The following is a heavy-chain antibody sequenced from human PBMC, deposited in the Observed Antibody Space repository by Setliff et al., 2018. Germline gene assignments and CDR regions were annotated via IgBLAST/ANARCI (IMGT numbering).Heavy chain of an antibody. J-gene: IGHJ5*02. D-gene: IGHD3-10*01. Sequence: PSETLSLTCAVSGYSISSGYYWGWIRQPPGKGLEWIGSTYHSGSTYYNPSLKSRVTISVDTSKNQFSLKLSSVTAADTAVYYCARHVNGSGKYYNWFDPWGQGTLVTVSS. CDR2: TYHSGST. CDR1: GYSISSGYY. V-gene: IGHV4-38-2*01. CDR3: ARHVNGSGKYYNWFDP.